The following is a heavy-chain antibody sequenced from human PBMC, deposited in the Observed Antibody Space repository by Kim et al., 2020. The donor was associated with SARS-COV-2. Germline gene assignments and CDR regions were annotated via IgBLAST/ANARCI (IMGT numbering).Heavy chain of an antibody. J-gene: IGHJ6*02. CDR3: ARNTGSSSWYWEYYYYYGMDV. D-gene: IGHD6-13*01. Sequence: ASVKVSCKASGYTFTSYAMNWVRQAPGQGLEWMGWINTNTGNPTYAQGFTGRFVFSSDTSVSTAYLQISSLKAEDTAVYYCARNTGSSSWYWEYYYYYGMDVWGQGTTVTVSS. CDR1: GYTFTSYA. V-gene: IGHV7-4-1*02. CDR2: INTNTGNP.